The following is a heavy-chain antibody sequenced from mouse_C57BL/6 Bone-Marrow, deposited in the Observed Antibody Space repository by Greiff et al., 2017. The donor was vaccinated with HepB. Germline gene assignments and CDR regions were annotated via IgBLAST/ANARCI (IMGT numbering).Heavy chain of an antibody. J-gene: IGHJ3*01. CDR2: ISSGGSYT. CDR3: ARQGGPFAY. V-gene: IGHV5-6*01. D-gene: IGHD3-3*01. CDR1: GFTFSSYG. Sequence: EVKVVESGGDLVKPGGSLKLSCAASGFTFSSYGMSWVRQTPDKRLEWVATISSGGSYTYYPDSVKGRFTISRDNAKNTLYLQMSSLKSEDTAMYYCARQGGPFAYWGQGTLVTVSA.